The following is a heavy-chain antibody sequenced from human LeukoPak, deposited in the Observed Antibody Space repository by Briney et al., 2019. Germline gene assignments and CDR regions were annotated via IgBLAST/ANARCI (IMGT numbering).Heavy chain of an antibody. V-gene: IGHV4-59*01. CDR2: ISSRGST. D-gene: IGHD3-16*01. Sequence: SETLSLTCTVSGDSFSSYHWSWLRQPPGKGLEWIGYISSRGSTSYNPSLKSRVTISVDTSKNQFSLKLSSVTAADTAVYYCARVGRGDHSRGSYYCDFWGQGTLVSVSS. J-gene: IGHJ4*02. CDR3: ARVGRGDHSRGSYYCDF. CDR1: GDSFSSYH.